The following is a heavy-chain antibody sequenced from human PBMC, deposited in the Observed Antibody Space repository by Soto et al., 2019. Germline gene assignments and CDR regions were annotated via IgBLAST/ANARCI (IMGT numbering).Heavy chain of an antibody. CDR1: GGTFSSYA. V-gene: IGHV1-69*13. D-gene: IGHD3-22*01. CDR3: ARGLYYYDSSGYYERYYYYGMDV. J-gene: IGHJ6*02. CDR2: IIPIFGTA. Sequence: SVKVSCKASGGTFSSYAISWVRQAPGQGLEWMGGIIPIFGTANYAQKFQGRVTITADESTSTAYMELSSLRSEDTAVYYCARGLYYYDSSGYYERYYYYGMDVWGQGTTVTVSS.